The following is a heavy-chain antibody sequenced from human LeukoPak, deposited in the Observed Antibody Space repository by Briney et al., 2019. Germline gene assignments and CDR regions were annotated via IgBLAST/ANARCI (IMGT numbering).Heavy chain of an antibody. CDR3: ARDLGLGFGEFLPYYGMDV. CDR1: GYTFTGYY. J-gene: IGHJ6*04. V-gene: IGHV1-2*04. CDR2: INPNSGGT. D-gene: IGHD3-10*01. Sequence: ASVKVSCKASGYTFTGYYMHWVRQAPGQGLEWMGWINPNSGGTNYAQKFQGWVTMTRDTSISTAYMELSRLRSDATAVYYCARDLGLGFGEFLPYYGMDVWGKGTTVTVSS.